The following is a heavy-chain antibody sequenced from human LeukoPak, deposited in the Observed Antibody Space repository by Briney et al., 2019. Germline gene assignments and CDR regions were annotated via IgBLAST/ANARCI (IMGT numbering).Heavy chain of an antibody. J-gene: IGHJ4*02. D-gene: IGHD3-22*01. V-gene: IGHV3-9*01. Sequence: GGSLRLSCAASGFTFDDYAMPWVRQAPGKGLERVSGISWNSGSIGYADSVKGRFTISRDNAKNSLYLQMNSLRAEDTALYYCAKAAYYYDSSGGVDYWGQGTLVTVSS. CDR2: ISWNSGSI. CDR3: AKAAYYYDSSGGVDY. CDR1: GFTFDDYA.